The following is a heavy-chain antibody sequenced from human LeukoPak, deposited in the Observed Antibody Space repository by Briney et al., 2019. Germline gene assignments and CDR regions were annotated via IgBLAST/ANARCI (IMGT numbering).Heavy chain of an antibody. CDR1: GGSISSSSYY. Sequence: PSETLSLTCTVSGGSISSSSYYCGWIRQPPGKGLEWIGSIYYSGSTYYNPSLKSRVTISVDTSKNQFSLKLSSVTAADTAVYYCARATLNLFDYWGQGTLVTVSS. CDR3: ARATLNLFDY. D-gene: IGHD1-7*01. J-gene: IGHJ4*02. CDR2: IYYSGST. V-gene: IGHV4-39*07.